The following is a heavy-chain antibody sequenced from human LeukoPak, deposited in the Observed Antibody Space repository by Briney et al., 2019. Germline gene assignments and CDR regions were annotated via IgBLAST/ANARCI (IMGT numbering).Heavy chain of an antibody. CDR2: ISYDGSNK. V-gene: IGHV3-30*03. CDR3: ASGLELDY. CDR1: GFTFSSYS. J-gene: IGHJ4*02. Sequence: GGSLRLSCAASGFTFSSYSMNWVRQAPGKGLEWVAVISYDGSNKYYADSVKGRFTISRDNSKNTLYLQMNSLRAEDTAVYYCASGLELDYWGQGTLVTVSS.